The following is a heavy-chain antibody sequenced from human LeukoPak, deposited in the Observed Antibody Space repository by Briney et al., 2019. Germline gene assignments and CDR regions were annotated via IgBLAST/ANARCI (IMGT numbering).Heavy chain of an antibody. J-gene: IGHJ4*02. CDR1: GFTLSSYS. V-gene: IGHV3-21*01. Sequence: GGYLRLSCAASGFTLSSYSMNWVRQAPGKGLEWVSSISSSSYIYYAGSVKGRFTISRDNAKNSLYLQMNSLRAEDTAVYYCAREWLRLPDYWGQGTLVTVSS. CDR2: ISSSSYI. D-gene: IGHD5-12*01. CDR3: AREWLRLPDY.